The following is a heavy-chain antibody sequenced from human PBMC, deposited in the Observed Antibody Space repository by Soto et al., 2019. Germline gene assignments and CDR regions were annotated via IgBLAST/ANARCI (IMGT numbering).Heavy chain of an antibody. CDR2: IDYSGST. D-gene: IGHD6-13*01. V-gene: IGHV4-59*01. CDR1: GGSISSYH. J-gene: IGHJ5*02. Sequence: QVQLQESGPGLVKPSETLSLTCTVSGGSISSYHWSWIRQPPGKGLEWIGYIDYSGSTNYNPSLKSRVTISVDTSKNPFSLKLNSVTAADTAVYYCARGAGWYERWGQGSLVTVSS. CDR3: ARGAGWYER.